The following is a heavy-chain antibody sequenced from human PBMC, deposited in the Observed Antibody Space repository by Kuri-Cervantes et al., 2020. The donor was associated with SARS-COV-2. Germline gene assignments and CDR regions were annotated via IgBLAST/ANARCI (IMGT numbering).Heavy chain of an antibody. CDR3: ARGIVGATGEYYFDY. J-gene: IGHJ4*02. CDR1: GYTLTELS. CDR2: IIPIFGTA. D-gene: IGHD1-26*01. Sequence: VKVSCKVSGYTLTELSMHWVRQAPGKGLEWMGGIIPIFGTANYAQKFQGRVTITADESTSTAYMELSSLRSEDTAVYYCARGIVGATGEYYFDYWGQGTLVTVSS. V-gene: IGHV1-69*13.